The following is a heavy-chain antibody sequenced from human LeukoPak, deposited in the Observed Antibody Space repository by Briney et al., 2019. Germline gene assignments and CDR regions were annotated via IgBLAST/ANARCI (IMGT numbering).Heavy chain of an antibody. J-gene: IGHJ4*02. D-gene: IGHD4-11*01. CDR3: AGRDYIKVGY. CDR1: GVSVGSGTYY. V-gene: IGHV4-31*03. CDR2: IHYSGSI. Sequence: SQTLSLTCTVSGVSVGSGTYYWTWIRPRPGKGLEWVGCIHYSGSIHYNPSLASRVSISVDASDDRFSLNLKSVTAADTAMYYCAGRDYIKVGYWGQGKLVTVSS.